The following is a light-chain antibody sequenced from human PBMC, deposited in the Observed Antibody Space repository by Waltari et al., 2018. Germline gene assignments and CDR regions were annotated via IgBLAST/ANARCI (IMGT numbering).Light chain of an antibody. V-gene: IGKV1-5*03. CDR3: QRYDDYPPT. J-gene: IGKJ4*01. Sequence: DIQMTQSPSPLSASVGDRVTITCRASQSISHWLAWYQQKPGKAPKLLISTASSLEKEVPSRFSGSGSGTEFTLTITNLQPDDFATFYCQRYDDYPPTFGGGTKVEIK. CDR2: TAS. CDR1: QSISHW.